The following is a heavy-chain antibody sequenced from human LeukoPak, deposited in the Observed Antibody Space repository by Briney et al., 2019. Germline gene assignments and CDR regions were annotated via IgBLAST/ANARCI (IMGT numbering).Heavy chain of an antibody. V-gene: IGHV3-53*01. D-gene: IGHD1-26*01. CDR1: GFTVSSNY. J-gene: IGHJ3*02. CDR3: ARVSLVGATPGGAFDI. CDR2: IYSGGST. Sequence: TGGSLRLSCAASGFTVSSNYMSWVRQAPGKGLEWVSVIYSGGSTYYADSVKGRFTISRDNSKNTLYLQMNSLRAEDTAVYYCARVSLVGATPGGAFDIWGQGTMVTVSS.